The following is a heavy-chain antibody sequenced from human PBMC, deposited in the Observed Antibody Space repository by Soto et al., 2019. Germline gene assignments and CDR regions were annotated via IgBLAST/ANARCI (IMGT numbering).Heavy chain of an antibody. CDR3: VSSPPPQSTVYYYYGMDV. J-gene: IGHJ6*02. Sequence: QVQLVQSGAEVKKPGASVKVSCKASGYTFTSYGISWVRQAPGQGLEWMGWISAYNGNTNYAQKLQGRVTMTTDTSTSTAYMELRSLRSDDTAVYYCVSSPPPQSTVYYYYGMDVWGQGTTVTVSS. CDR2: ISAYNGNT. V-gene: IGHV1-18*04. CDR1: GYTFTSYG. D-gene: IGHD4-4*01.